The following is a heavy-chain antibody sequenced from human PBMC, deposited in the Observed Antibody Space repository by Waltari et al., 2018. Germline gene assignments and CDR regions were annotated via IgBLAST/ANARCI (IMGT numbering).Heavy chain of an antibody. CDR3: ARGGYHNWFDP. V-gene: IGHV1-69*12. CDR1: GGTFSSYA. D-gene: IGHD1-26*01. J-gene: IGHJ5*02. CDR2: IIPIFGKA. Sequence: QVQLVQSGAEVKKPGSSVKVSCKASGGTFSSYAISWVRQAPGQGLEWMGGIIPIFGKAQYAQTCQGSVTITADESTSTAYKELSGQSSEDTAVYYCARGGYHNWFDPWGQGTLVTVSS.